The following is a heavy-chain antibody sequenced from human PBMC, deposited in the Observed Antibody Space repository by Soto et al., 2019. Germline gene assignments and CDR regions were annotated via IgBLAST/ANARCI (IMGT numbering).Heavy chain of an antibody. CDR1: GFTFNNAW. CDR2: IKSKTDGGTT. V-gene: IGHV3-15*01. J-gene: IGHJ5*02. D-gene: IGHD2-15*01. Sequence: EVQLVESGGGLVKPGGSLRLSCAASGFTFNNAWMSWVRQAPGKGLEWVGRIKSKTDGGTTDYAAPVKGRFTNSRDDSKNTVYLQMNSLKTEDTAVYYCTTAIVVPRFDPWGQGTLVTVSS. CDR3: TTAIVVPRFDP.